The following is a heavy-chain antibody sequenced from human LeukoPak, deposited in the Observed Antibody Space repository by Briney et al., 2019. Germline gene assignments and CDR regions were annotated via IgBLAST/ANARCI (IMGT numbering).Heavy chain of an antibody. J-gene: IGHJ6*03. Sequence: SVKVSCKASGGTFSSYAISWVRQAPGQGLEWMGGIIPIFGTANYAQKFQGRVTITADKSTSAAYMELSSLRSEDTAVYYCARWSGSYYYYYMGVWGKGTTVTVSS. CDR3: ARWSGSYYYYYMGV. CDR1: GGTFSSYA. CDR2: IIPIFGTA. D-gene: IGHD7-27*01. V-gene: IGHV1-69*06.